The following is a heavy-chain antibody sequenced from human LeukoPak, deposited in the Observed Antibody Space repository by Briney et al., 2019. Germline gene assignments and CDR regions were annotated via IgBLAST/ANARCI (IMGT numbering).Heavy chain of an antibody. D-gene: IGHD5-24*01. CDR3: ARLKRDGYNFDY. V-gene: IGHV5-10-1*01. CDR2: IDPSDSYT. CDR1: GYSFPIYW. Sequence: GESLKISCKGSGYSFPIYWISWVRQMPGKGLEWMGRIDPSDSYTNYSPSSQGPVTISADKSISTAYLQWSSLRASDTAIYYCARLKRDGYNFDYWGRGTLVTVSS. J-gene: IGHJ4*02.